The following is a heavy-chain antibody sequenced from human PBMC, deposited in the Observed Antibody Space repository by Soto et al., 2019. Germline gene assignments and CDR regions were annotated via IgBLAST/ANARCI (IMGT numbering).Heavy chain of an antibody. CDR1: GITFVSHA. CDR3: ARGSTDSYPGSRIFDF. J-gene: IGHJ4*02. V-gene: IGHV3-23*01. D-gene: IGHD3-10*01. Sequence: GGSLRLSCVASGITFVSHAMSWVRQAPGEGLEWVSTITDTGGDTKYADSVRGRFTMSRDNSKKTLYLQMNSLRVEDSALYYCARGSTDSYPGSRIFDFWGRGTLVTVSS. CDR2: ITDTGGDT.